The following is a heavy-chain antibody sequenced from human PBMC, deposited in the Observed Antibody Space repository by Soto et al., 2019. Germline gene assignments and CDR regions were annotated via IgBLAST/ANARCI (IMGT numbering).Heavy chain of an antibody. CDR1: GFTFSSYW. CDR3: ARSVEMATISHFDY. V-gene: IGHV3-7*05. Sequence: GGSLKLSCAASGFTFSSYWMSWVRQAPGKGLEWVANIKQDGSEKYYVDSVKGRFTISRDNAKNSLYLQMNSLRAEDTAVYYCARSVEMATISHFDYWGQGTLVTVSS. J-gene: IGHJ4*02. D-gene: IGHD5-12*01. CDR2: IKQDGSEK.